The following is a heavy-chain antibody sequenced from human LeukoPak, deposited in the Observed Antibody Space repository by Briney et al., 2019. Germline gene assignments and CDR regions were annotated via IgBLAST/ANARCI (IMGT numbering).Heavy chain of an antibody. J-gene: IGHJ4*02. V-gene: IGHV3-23*01. CDR2: ISGSGGST. D-gene: IGHD3-22*01. CDR3: AREITYYYDSSGSQ. CDR1: GFTFSSYA. Sequence: GGSLRLSCAASGFTFSSYAMSWVRQAPGKGLEWVSAISGSGGSTYYADSVKGRFTISRDNSKNTLYLQMNSLRAEDTAVYYCAREITYYYDSSGSQWGQGTLVTVSS.